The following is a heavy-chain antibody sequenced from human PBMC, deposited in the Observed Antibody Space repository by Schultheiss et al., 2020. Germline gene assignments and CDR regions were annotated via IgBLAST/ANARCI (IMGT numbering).Heavy chain of an antibody. CDR1: GGSISSGSYY. J-gene: IGHJ6*02. CDR2: IYYSGST. CDR3: ARDRLVRIPAALTYYYYGLDV. V-gene: IGHV4-61*01. Sequence: SETLSLTCTVSGGSISSGSYYWSWIRQPPGKGLEWIGSIYYSGSTNYNPSLKSRVTISVDTSKNQFSLNLSSLTAADTAVYYCARDRLVRIPAALTYYYYGLDVWGLGTTVTVSS. D-gene: IGHD2-2*01.